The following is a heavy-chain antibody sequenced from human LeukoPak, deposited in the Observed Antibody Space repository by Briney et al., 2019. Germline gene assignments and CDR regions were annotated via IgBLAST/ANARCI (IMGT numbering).Heavy chain of an antibody. V-gene: IGHV1-69*13. CDR3: ARGPITTRSHFDY. J-gene: IGHJ4*02. CDR2: IIPIFATA. Sequence: SVKVSCKASGGTFSSYAISWVRQAPGQGLEWMGGIIPIFATANYAQKFQGRVTITADESTSTAYMELSSLRSEDTAVYYRARGPITTRSHFDYWGQGTLVTVSS. D-gene: IGHD3-22*01. CDR1: GGTFSSYA.